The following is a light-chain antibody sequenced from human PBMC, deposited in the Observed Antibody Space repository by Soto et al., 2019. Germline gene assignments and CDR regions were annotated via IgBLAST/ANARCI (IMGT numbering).Light chain of an antibody. CDR2: DTS. Sequence: EIVLTQSPGTLSLSPGERATLSCRASQSVSSSYLAWYQQKPGQAPRLLIYDTSDRATGIPDRFSASGSGTDFTLTISILETEDFAVYYCQHYGTSALFGPGTKVDIK. CDR1: QSVSSSY. J-gene: IGKJ3*01. V-gene: IGKV3-20*01. CDR3: QHYGTSAL.